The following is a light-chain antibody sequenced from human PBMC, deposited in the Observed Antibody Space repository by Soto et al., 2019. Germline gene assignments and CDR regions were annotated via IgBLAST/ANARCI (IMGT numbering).Light chain of an antibody. CDR3: QQTYSTPWT. CDR2: AAS. J-gene: IGKJ1*01. CDR1: QTIIRY. Sequence: DIQMTQSPSSLSASVGDRVSITCRASQTIIRYLSWYQQKPGKAPKLLISAASSLQSGVSSRFNGSRSEKDFTLTISSLQSDDFATYYCQQTYSTPWTFGLGTKVEMK. V-gene: IGKV1-39*01.